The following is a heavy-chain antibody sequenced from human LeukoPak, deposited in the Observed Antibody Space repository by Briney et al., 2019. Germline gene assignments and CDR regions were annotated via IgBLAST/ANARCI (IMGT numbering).Heavy chain of an antibody. Sequence: GGSLRLSCAASGFTFSDYYMTWIRQAPGKGLEWVSAISGSGGSTYYADSVKGRFTISRDNSKNTLYLQMNSLRAEDTAVYYCAKDRTYTDFDYWGQGTLVTVSS. CDR1: GFTFSDYY. CDR2: ISGSGGST. CDR3: AKDRTYTDFDY. V-gene: IGHV3-23*01. J-gene: IGHJ4*02. D-gene: IGHD1-14*01.